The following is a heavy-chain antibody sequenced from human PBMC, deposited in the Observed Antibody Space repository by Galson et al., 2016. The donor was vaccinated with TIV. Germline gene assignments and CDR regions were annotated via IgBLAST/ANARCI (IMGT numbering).Heavy chain of an antibody. CDR1: GFTFSTYA. CDR2: IWYDGSNK. J-gene: IGHJ6*02. D-gene: IGHD2-2*01. V-gene: IGHV3-33*01. CDR3: ARGGVGYCSSTSCPYYGLDV. Sequence: SLRLSCAASGFTFSTYAMHWVRQAPGKGLEWVAIIWYDGSNKYYADSVRGRFTISRDNSKNTLYLQMNSLRAEDTAVYSCARGGVGYCSSTSCPYYGLDVGGQGTTVTVSS.